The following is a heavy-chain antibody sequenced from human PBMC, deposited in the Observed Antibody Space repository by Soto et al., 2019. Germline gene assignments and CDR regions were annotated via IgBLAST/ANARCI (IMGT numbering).Heavy chain of an antibody. D-gene: IGHD4-17*01. Sequence: SLKVSCKVCGYNVTSPCFGWVRPLPGKGLEWMVIIYPGDSDTRYSPSFPGQVTISADKSISSAYLQWSSLKASDTAMYYCARTSYGGNSAQNCQLWGQGNRV. CDR2: IYPGDSDT. V-gene: IGHV5-51*01. J-gene: IGHJ1*01. CDR3: ARTSYGGNSAQNCQL. CDR1: GYNVTSPC.